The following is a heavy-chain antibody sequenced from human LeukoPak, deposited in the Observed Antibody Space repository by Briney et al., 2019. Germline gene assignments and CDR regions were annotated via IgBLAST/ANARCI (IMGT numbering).Heavy chain of an antibody. Sequence: GGSLRLSCAASGFTFSSYEIIWVRQAPGKGLEWVSYISSSGNTIYYADSVKGRFTISRDNAKNSLYLQMNSLRAEDTAVYYCARVLVDGLAHMSAFDYWGQGTLVTVSS. CDR3: ARVLVDGLAHMSAFDY. CDR2: ISSSGNTI. J-gene: IGHJ4*02. CDR1: GFTFSSYE. D-gene: IGHD2-8*01. V-gene: IGHV3-48*03.